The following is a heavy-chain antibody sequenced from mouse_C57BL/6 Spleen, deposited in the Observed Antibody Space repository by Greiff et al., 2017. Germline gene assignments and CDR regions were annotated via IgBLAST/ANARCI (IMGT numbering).Heavy chain of an antibody. J-gene: IGHJ4*01. CDR1: GYTFTSYW. D-gene: IGHD3-2*02. CDR3: ARSHSSGDAMDY. V-gene: IGHV1-53*01. Sequence: QVQLQQPGTELVKPGASVKLSCKASGYTFTSYWMRWVKQRPGQGLEWIGNINPSNGGTNYNEKFKSKATLTVDKSSSTAYMQLSSLTSEDSAVYYSARSHSSGDAMDYWGQGTSVTVSS. CDR2: INPSNGGT.